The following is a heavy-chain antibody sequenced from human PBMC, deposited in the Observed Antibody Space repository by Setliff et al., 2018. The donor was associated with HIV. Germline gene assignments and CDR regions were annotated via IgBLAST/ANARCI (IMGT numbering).Heavy chain of an antibody. CDR3: ARHDCGGDCSINWFDP. CDR2: VNRDGGA. D-gene: IGHD2-21*02. V-gene: IGHV4-34*01. Sequence: PSETLSLTCAVYGGSLTGYFWTWIRQSPGKGLEWVGQVNRDGGAHYNPSLRSRVTISVDTSKAQFSLKLRSMTAADTAVYYCARHDCGGDCSINWFDPWGQGTLVTVSS. CDR1: GGSLTGYF. J-gene: IGHJ5*02.